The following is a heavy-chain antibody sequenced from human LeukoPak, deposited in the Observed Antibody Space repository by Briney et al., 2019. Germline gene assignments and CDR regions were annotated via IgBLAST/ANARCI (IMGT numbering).Heavy chain of an antibody. V-gene: IGHV3-30*18. CDR3: AKDVLSLRHSSSWYSQGDWFDP. CDR1: GFTFNSYA. Sequence: HPGGSLRLSCTASGFTFNSYAMHWVRQAPGKGLEWVAKISYDGINEDYADSVKGRFTISRENSKETLFLQMNSLRAEDTAVYYCAKDVLSLRHSSSWYSQGDWFDPWGQGTLVTVSS. D-gene: IGHD6-13*01. J-gene: IGHJ5*02. CDR2: ISYDGINE.